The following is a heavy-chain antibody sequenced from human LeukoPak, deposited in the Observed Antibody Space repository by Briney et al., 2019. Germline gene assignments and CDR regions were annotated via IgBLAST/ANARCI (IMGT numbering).Heavy chain of an antibody. Sequence: PSETLSLTCTVSGGSISSYYWSWIRQPPGKGLEWIGYIYYSGSTNYNPSLKSRVTISVDTSKNQFSLKLSSVTAADTAVYYCARGNDFWSGYYTQNWFDPWGQGTLVTVSS. J-gene: IGHJ5*02. D-gene: IGHD3-3*01. CDR2: IYYSGST. V-gene: IGHV4-59*01. CDR3: ARGNDFWSGYYTQNWFDP. CDR1: GGSISSYY.